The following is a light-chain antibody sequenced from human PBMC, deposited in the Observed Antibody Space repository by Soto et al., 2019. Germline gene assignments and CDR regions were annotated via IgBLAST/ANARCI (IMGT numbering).Light chain of an antibody. V-gene: IGKV3-15*01. J-gene: IGKJ2*01. CDR3: QQYHNSPPYT. CDR1: QSVSTN. CDR2: AAS. Sequence: EIVMTQSPATLSVSPGERATLSCRASQSVSTNLAWYQQNPGQAPRLLMNAASTRATAIPAQFSGSGSETEFTLTITSLQSEDFAAYYCQQYHNSPPYTFRQGNKLEIK.